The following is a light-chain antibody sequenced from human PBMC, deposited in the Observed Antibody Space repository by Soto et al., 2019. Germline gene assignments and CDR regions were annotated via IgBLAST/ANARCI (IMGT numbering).Light chain of an antibody. CDR1: SSDVGDYKY. Sequence: QSVLTQPASVSGSPGQSITISCTGTSSDVGDYKYVSWYQQHPDKAPRLMIYEVSSRPSGVSNRFSGSKSGNTASLTISGLQAEDEAHYYCSSYESSPALVFGGGTQLTVL. CDR2: EVS. CDR3: SSYESSPALV. J-gene: IGLJ2*01. V-gene: IGLV2-14*01.